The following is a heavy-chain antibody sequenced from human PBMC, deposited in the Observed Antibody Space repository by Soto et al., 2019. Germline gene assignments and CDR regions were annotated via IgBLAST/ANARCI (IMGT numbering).Heavy chain of an antibody. CDR2: IYYSGST. V-gene: IGHV4-59*01. Sequence: SETLSLTCTVSGGSISSYYWSWIRQPPGKGLEWIGYIYYSGSTNYNPSLKSRVTISVDTSKNQFSLKLSSVTAADTAVYYCARVLGGGCSGGSCYQGWFDPRGQGTLVTVSS. CDR3: ARVLGGGCSGGSCYQGWFDP. CDR1: GGSISSYY. J-gene: IGHJ5*02. D-gene: IGHD2-15*01.